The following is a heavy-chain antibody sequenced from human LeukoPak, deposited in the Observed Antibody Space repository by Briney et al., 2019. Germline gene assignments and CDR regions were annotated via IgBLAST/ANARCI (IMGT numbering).Heavy chain of an antibody. CDR1: GGTFSSYT. CDR2: IIPIIGNA. V-gene: IGHV1-69*02. CDR3: ARPRITGTYSRDYFDY. Sequence: SSAKVSCKASGGTFSSYTNSWVRLAPGQGLEWMGRIIPIIGNANYAQELQGSVTITADKSTSTAYMELSSLRSEDTAVYYCARPRITGTYSRDYFDYGYQGPLVTVSS. D-gene: IGHD1-7*01. J-gene: IGHJ4*02.